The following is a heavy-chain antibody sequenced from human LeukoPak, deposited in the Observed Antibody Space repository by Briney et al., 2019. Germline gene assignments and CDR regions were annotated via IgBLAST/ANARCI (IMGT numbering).Heavy chain of an antibody. CDR1: GYTFTSYG. V-gene: IGHV1-18*01. Sequence: ASVKVSCKASGYTFTSYGISWVRQAPGQGLEWMGWISAYNGNTNYAQKLQGRVTMTTDTSTSTAYMELRSLRSDDTAVYYCATDRAAVGPNAFDLWGQGTLVTVSS. CDR3: ATDRAAVGPNAFDL. CDR2: ISAYNGNT. J-gene: IGHJ4*02. D-gene: IGHD6-13*01.